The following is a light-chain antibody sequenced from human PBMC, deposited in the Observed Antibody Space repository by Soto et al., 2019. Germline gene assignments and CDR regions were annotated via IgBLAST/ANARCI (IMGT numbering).Light chain of an antibody. CDR2: WAS. J-gene: IGKJ1*01. V-gene: IGKV4-1*01. CDR1: RIVFYISDSKNY. CDR3: QQYYYTPRR. Sequence: DTVVTQSPDSLAVPLVETATISCKSSRIVFYISDSKNYLAWYQQKPGQPPKLLVKWASMRESGVPDRFSGSGSRTDFTLTISSLQAEDVAVYYCQQYYYTPRRFGQGAKVDI.